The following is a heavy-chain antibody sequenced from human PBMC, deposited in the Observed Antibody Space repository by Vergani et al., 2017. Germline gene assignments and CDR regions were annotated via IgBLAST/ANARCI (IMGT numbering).Heavy chain of an antibody. CDR3: ASNNRWELNY. CDR2: VSGSGNYI. V-gene: IGHV3-21*01. Sequence: EVQLVESGGGLVKPGGSLRLSCAASGFTFSSYTMNWVRQAPGKGLEWVSSVSGSGNYIYYADSVEGRFTISRDNAKNSMFLQMNSLRVEDTAVYYCASNNRWELNYWGQGTLVTVSS. CDR1: GFTFSSYT. J-gene: IGHJ4*02. D-gene: IGHD1-26*01.